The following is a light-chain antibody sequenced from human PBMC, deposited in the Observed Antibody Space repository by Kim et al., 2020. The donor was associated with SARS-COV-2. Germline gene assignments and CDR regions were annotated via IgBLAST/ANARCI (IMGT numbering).Light chain of an antibody. V-gene: IGKV1-5*03. CDR3: QQYNIYLYT. Sequence: DIQMTQSPSTLSASVGDRVTITCRASQSISTWLAWYQQKPGKAPKLLIYKASNLESGVPSRFSGSGSGTEFTLTISSLQPDDFATYYCQQYNIYLYTFGQGTKLEI. CDR2: KAS. CDR1: QSISTW. J-gene: IGKJ2*01.